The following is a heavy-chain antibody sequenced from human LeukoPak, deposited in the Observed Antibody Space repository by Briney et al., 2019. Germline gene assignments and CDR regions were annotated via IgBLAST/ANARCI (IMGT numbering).Heavy chain of an antibody. J-gene: IGHJ5*02. CDR1: GYTFTDYY. CDR3: ARGYYDILTGYLDWFDP. V-gene: IGHV1-2*02. D-gene: IGHD3-9*01. Sequence: ASVKVSCKASGYTFTDYYMHWVRQAPGQGLEWMGWLNPNSGDTNYAQKFQGRVTMTRDTSISTAYMELSRLRSDDTAVYYCARGYYDILTGYLDWFDPWGQGTLVTVSS. CDR2: LNPNSGDT.